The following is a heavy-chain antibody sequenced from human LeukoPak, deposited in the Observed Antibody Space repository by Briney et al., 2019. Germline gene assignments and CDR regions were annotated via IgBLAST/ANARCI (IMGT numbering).Heavy chain of an antibody. D-gene: IGHD3-22*01. CDR2: ISAYNGNT. CDR3: ARDPMEGYYDSSGYLSYYYYMDV. J-gene: IGHJ6*03. Sequence: GASVKVSCKASGYTFTSYGISWVRQAPGQGLEWMGWISAYNGNTNYAQKLQGRVTMTTDTSTSTAYMELRSLRSDDTAVYYCARDPMEGYYDSSGYLSYYYYMDVWGKGTTVTVSS. CDR1: GYTFTSYG. V-gene: IGHV1-18*01.